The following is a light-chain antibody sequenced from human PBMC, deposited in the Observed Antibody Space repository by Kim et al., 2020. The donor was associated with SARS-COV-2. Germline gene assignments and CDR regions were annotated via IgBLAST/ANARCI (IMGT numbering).Light chain of an antibody. V-gene: IGLV10-54*01. CDR1: INNVGNQG. J-gene: IGLJ3*02. CDR3: SAWDSSLSAWV. CDR2: RDN. Sequence: QAGLTQPPSVSKGLRQTATLTCTGNINNVGNQGAAWLQQHQGHPPKLLFYRDNNRPSGISARFSASRSGSTAYLTITGLQPEDEADYYCSAWDSSLSAWVFGGGTQLTVL.